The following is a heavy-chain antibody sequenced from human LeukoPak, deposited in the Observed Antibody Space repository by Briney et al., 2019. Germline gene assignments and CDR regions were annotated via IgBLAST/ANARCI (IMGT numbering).Heavy chain of an antibody. CDR2: INHSGST. CDR3: ARRRPGYSSSWSLGNWFDP. CDR1: GGSFSGYY. D-gene: IGHD6-13*01. Sequence: SETLSLTCAVYGGSFSGYYWSWIRQPPGKGLEWIGEINHSGSTNYNPSLKSRVTISVDTSKNQFSLKLSSVTAADTAVYYCARRRPGYSSSWSLGNWFDPWGQGTLVTVSS. V-gene: IGHV4-34*01. J-gene: IGHJ5*01.